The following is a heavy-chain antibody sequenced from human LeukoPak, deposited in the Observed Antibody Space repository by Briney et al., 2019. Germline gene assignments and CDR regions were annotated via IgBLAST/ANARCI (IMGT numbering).Heavy chain of an antibody. Sequence: GGSLRLSWAASGFTFSTYGMHWVRQAPGKGLEGVAVIWCDGSNKYYADSGKGRFTISRDNSKNTLYLQMNSLRAEDTDVYYCATSRAWSLDAFDIWGQGTMVTVSS. V-gene: IGHV3-33*01. CDR1: GFTFSTYG. CDR3: ATSRAWSLDAFDI. D-gene: IGHD2-15*01. CDR2: IWCDGSNK. J-gene: IGHJ3*02.